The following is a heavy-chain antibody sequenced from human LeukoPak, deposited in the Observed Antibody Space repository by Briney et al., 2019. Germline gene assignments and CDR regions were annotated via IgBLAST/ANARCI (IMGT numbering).Heavy chain of an antibody. CDR3: ARGAGYSYSWTFDY. Sequence: GGSLRLSCAASGFTVTSNYMSWVRQAPGKGLEWVSVIYSGGSTYYADSVKGRFTISRDNSKYTVYLQMNSLRAEDTAVYYCARGAGYSYSWTFDYWGQGTLVTVSS. J-gene: IGHJ4*02. V-gene: IGHV3-66*01. CDR2: IYSGGST. CDR1: GFTVTSNY. D-gene: IGHD6-13*01.